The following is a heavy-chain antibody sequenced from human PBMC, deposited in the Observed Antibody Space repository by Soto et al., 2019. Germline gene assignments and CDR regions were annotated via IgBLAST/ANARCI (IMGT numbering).Heavy chain of an antibody. CDR1: CGSFSFYY. V-gene: IGHV4-34*12. CDR2: IIHSGST. D-gene: IGHD1-1*01. J-gene: IGHJ4*02. CDR3: ARRVEGRSLQLEQ. Sequence: LSLTCAAYCGSFSFYYCSCVRHPPGKVLEWIGEIIHSGSTTYNPTLKSRVSISLDTSKNQFSLKLTSVTAADTAVYFCARRVEGRSLQLEQWGQRTMLNVSS.